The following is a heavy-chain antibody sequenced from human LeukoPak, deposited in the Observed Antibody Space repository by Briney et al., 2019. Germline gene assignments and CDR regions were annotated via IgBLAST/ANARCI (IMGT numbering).Heavy chain of an antibody. J-gene: IGHJ4*02. CDR1: GFTFSSYA. V-gene: IGHV3-23*01. CDR3: AKGRNQWELLPEFDY. Sequence: GGSLRLSCAASGFTFSSYAMSWVRQAPGKGLEWVSAISGSGGSTYYADPVKGRFTISRDNSKNTLYLQMNSLRAEDTAVYYCAKGRNQWELLPEFDYWGQGTLVTVSS. D-gene: IGHD1-26*01. CDR2: ISGSGGST.